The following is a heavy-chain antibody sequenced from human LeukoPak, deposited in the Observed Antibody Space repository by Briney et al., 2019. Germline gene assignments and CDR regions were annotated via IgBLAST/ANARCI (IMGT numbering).Heavy chain of an antibody. D-gene: IGHD5-18*01. CDR3: ARVRDTAMVRPRPHPFDY. CDR2: INPHSGGT. V-gene: IGHV1-2*02. J-gene: IGHJ4*02. CDR1: GYTFTDYY. Sequence: ASVKVSCKASGYTFTDYYMHWVRQAPGQGLEWMGWINPHSGGTDHAQKFQGRVTMTRDTSISTAYMELSRLRSDDTAVYYCARVRDTAMVRPRPHPFDYWGQGTLVTVSS.